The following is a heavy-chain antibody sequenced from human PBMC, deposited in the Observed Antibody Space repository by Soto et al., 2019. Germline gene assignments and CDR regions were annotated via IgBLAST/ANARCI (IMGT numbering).Heavy chain of an antibody. D-gene: IGHD6-19*01. CDR1: GYTFTGYY. J-gene: IGHJ5*02. CDR2: INPNSGGT. V-gene: IGHV1-2*04. Sequence: QVQLVQSGAEVKKPGASVKVSCKASGYTFTGYYMHWVRQAPGQGLEWMGWINPNSGGTNYAQKFQGWVPMTRDTSISTAYMELSRLRSDDTAVYYCAREGPLSGWYRRWFDPWGQGTLVTVSS. CDR3: AREGPLSGWYRRWFDP.